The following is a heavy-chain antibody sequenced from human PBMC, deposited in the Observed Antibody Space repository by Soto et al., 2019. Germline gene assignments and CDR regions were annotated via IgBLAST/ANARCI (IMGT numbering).Heavy chain of an antibody. V-gene: IGHV3-21*01. CDR2: FSSSSGHI. Sequence: GGSLRLSCAASGFTFNNYNMNWVRQAPGKGLEWVSSFSSSSGHIYYADSVKGRITISRDNAKNSLFLQMNSLRAEDTAVYYCARDPRYSSGWYWYFDLWGRGTLVTVSS. CDR3: ARDPRYSSGWYWYFDL. CDR1: GFTFNNYN. J-gene: IGHJ2*01. D-gene: IGHD6-19*01.